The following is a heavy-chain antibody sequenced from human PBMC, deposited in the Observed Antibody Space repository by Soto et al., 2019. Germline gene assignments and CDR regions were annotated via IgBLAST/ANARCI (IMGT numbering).Heavy chain of an antibody. CDR1: GYTFTGYY. V-gene: IGHV1-2*04. CDR2: INPNSGGT. D-gene: IGHD4-17*01. CDR3: ARDHLLGGDYSYYFDY. Sequence: ASVKVSCKASGYTFTGYYMHWVRQAPGQGLEWMGWINPNSGGTNYAQKFQGWVTMTRDTSISTAYMELSRLGSDDTAVYYCARDHLLGGDYSYYFDYWGQGTLVTVSS. J-gene: IGHJ4*02.